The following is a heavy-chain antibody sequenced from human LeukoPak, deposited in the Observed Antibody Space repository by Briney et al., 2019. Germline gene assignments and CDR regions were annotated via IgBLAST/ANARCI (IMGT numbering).Heavy chain of an antibody. Sequence: GGSLRLSCAASGFTFSSYSLNWVRQAPGKGLEWISYISISSSTMYYGDSVKGRFTISRDNAKNSLYLQMNSLRAEDTAVYYCARDGRRPRIAVSGSDYWGQGTLVTVSS. D-gene: IGHD6-19*01. V-gene: IGHV3-48*01. CDR1: GFTFSSYS. CDR2: ISISSSTM. J-gene: IGHJ4*02. CDR3: ARDGRRPRIAVSGSDY.